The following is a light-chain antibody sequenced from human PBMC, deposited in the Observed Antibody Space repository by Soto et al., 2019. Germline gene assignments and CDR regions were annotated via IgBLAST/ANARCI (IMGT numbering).Light chain of an antibody. CDR3: YSYDGSNNFEV. CDR2: EVS. CDR1: SSDVGGYNY. J-gene: IGLJ1*01. V-gene: IGLV2-8*01. Sequence: QSALTQPPSASGSPGQSVTISCTGTSSDVGGYNYVSWYQQHPGKAPKLMIYEVSKRPSGVPDRFSGSKSGNTASLTVSGRQADDEADYYYYSYDGSNNFEVFGTGTKLTVL.